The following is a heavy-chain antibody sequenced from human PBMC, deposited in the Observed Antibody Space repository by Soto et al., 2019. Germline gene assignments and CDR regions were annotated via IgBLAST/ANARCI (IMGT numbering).Heavy chain of an antibody. CDR3: AKGKYYDILTGPFDY. D-gene: IGHD3-9*01. Sequence: GGLMRLSCAASGLTFSSYAMIWVRQDPGKGLEWVSTISGSAGSTYYADSVKGRFTISRDNSKNTLYLQMNSLRAEDTAVYYCAKGKYYDILTGPFDYWGQGTLVTVSS. CDR1: GLTFSSYA. CDR2: ISGSAGST. V-gene: IGHV3-23*01. J-gene: IGHJ4*02.